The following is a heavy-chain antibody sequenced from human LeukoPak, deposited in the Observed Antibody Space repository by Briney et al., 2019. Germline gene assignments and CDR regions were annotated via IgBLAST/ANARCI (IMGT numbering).Heavy chain of an antibody. CDR1: GFTFNNHD. D-gene: IGHD2-15*01. CDR3: AKPRDIDSWAFDV. Sequence: PGGSLRLSCAASGFTFNNHDMHWVRQVPGKGLEWVAGISYDGRNKYYADSVKGRFTISRDNSKNTLNLQMNSLRTEDTAVYYCAKPRDIDSWAFDVWGQGTMVTVS. J-gene: IGHJ3*01. CDR2: ISYDGRNK. V-gene: IGHV3-30*18.